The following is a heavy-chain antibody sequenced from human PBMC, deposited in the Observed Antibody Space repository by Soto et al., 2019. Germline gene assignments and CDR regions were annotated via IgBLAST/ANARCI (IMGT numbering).Heavy chain of an antibody. Sequence: SVKVSCKASGGTFSSYAISWVRQAPGQGLEWMGGIIPIFGTANYAQKFQGRVTITADESTSTAYMELSSLRSEDTAVYYCARDVEMATTRWFDPLGQGTLVAFCS. D-gene: IGHD1-1*01. J-gene: IGHJ5*02. CDR3: ARDVEMATTRWFDP. CDR1: GGTFSSYA. V-gene: IGHV1-69*13. CDR2: IIPIFGTA.